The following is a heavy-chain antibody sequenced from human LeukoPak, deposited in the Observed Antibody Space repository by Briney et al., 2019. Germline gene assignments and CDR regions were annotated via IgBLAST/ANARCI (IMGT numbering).Heavy chain of an antibody. Sequence: SSETLSLTCAVYGRSFSGYYWSWIRQPPGKGLEWIGEINHSGSTNYNPSLKSRVTISVDTSKNQFSLKLSSVTAADTAVYYCARVRYYYGSGSYYQALTYYYYGMDVWGQGTTVTVSS. CDR1: GRSFSGYY. D-gene: IGHD3-10*01. CDR3: ARVRYYYGSGSYYQALTYYYYGMDV. CDR2: INHSGST. J-gene: IGHJ6*02. V-gene: IGHV4-34*01.